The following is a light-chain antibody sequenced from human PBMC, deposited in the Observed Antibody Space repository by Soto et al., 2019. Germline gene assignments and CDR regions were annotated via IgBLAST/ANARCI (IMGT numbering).Light chain of an antibody. V-gene: IGKV1-5*03. Sequence: DIQMTQSPSTLSASVGDSVTITCRASHSISDWLAWFQQKPGKAPKLLIFKASFLELGVPSRFSGTGSGTEFALTISSLQPDDFATYYCQHYNSSPMYIFGQGTKLELK. CDR2: KAS. CDR3: QHYNSSPMYI. CDR1: HSISDW. J-gene: IGKJ2*01.